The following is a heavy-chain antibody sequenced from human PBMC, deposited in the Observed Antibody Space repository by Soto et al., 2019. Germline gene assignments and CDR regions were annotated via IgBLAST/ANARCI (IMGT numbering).Heavy chain of an antibody. CDR2: INPSGGST. D-gene: IGHD4-17*01. J-gene: IGHJ4*02. V-gene: IGHV1-46*01. CDR1: GYTFTSYY. Sequence: ASVKVSCKASGYTFTSYYMHWVRQAPGQGLEWMGIINPSGGSTSYAQKFQGRVTMTRDTSTSTVYMELSSLRSEDTAVYYCARLGARNGSSGDYGDQRLNFYFDYWGQGTLVTVSS. CDR3: ARLGARNGSSGDYGDQRLNFYFDY.